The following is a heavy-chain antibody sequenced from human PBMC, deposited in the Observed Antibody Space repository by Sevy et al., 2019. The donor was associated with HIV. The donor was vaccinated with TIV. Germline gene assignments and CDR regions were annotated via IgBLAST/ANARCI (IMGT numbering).Heavy chain of an antibody. D-gene: IGHD6-19*01. Sequence: SETLSLTCTVSGGSISRYYWSWIRQPAGKGLEWIGRIYTSGSTNYNPSLKSRVTMSVDTSKNQFSLKLSSVTAADTAVYYCARATLAVGDYYYYMDVWGKGTTVTVSS. CDR2: IYTSGST. CDR1: GGSISRYY. CDR3: ARATLAVGDYYYYMDV. V-gene: IGHV4-4*07. J-gene: IGHJ6*03.